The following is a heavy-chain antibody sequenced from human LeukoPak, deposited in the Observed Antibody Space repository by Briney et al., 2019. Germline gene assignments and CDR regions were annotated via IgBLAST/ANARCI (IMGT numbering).Heavy chain of an antibody. Sequence: SETLSLTCTVSGGSISSSSYYWGWIRQPPGKGLEWIGSIYYSGSTYYNPSLKSRVTISVDTSKNQFSLKLSSVTAADTAVYYCARDRGIAVAGTGWFDPWGQGTLVTVSS. J-gene: IGHJ5*02. CDR2: IYYSGST. D-gene: IGHD6-19*01. V-gene: IGHV4-39*02. CDR1: GGSISSSSYY. CDR3: ARDRGIAVAGTGWFDP.